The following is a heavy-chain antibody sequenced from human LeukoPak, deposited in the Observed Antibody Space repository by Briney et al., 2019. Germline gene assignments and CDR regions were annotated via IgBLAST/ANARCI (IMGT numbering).Heavy chain of an antibody. Sequence: SVKVSSKASGGTFSSYAISWVRQAPGQGLEWMGRIIPIFGTANYAQKFQGRVTITADKSTSTAYMELSSLRSEDTAVYYCAREGYSSGWYNWFDPWGQPSLVTVSS. CDR2: IIPIFGTA. CDR3: AREGYSSGWYNWFDP. CDR1: GGTFSSYA. J-gene: IGHJ5*02. D-gene: IGHD6-19*01. V-gene: IGHV1-69*06.